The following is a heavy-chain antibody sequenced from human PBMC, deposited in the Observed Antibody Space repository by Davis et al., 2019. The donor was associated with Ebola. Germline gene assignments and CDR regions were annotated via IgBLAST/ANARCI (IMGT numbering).Heavy chain of an antibody. V-gene: IGHV3-48*04. CDR3: VRDYLFAFDS. Sequence: PGGSLRLSCVTSGFTFTSYSFNWIRQTPGKGLEWVAHINTRGDARVYADSVRGRFTISRDAAANSLSLQMDSLKREDTAVYYCVRDYLFAFDSWGQGTPVTVSS. J-gene: IGHJ4*02. CDR1: GFTFTSYS. CDR2: INTRGDAR. D-gene: IGHD3-10*02.